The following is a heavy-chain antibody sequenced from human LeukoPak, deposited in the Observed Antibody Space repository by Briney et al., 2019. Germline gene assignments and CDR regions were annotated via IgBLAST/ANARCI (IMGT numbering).Heavy chain of an antibody. J-gene: IGHJ3*02. CDR1: GFTFSSYA. CDR2: ISGSGGST. CDR3: AKSSLRGGLHDAFDI. Sequence: GASLRLSCAASGFTFSSYAMSWVRQAPGKGLEWVSAISGSGGSTYYADSVKGRFTISRDNSKNTLYLQMNSLRAEDTAVYYCAKSSLRGGLHDAFDIWGQGTMVTVSS. V-gene: IGHV3-23*01. D-gene: IGHD2-2*01.